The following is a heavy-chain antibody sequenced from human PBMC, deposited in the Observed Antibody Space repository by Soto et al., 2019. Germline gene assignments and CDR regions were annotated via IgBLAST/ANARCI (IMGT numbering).Heavy chain of an antibody. CDR2: IIPIFGTA. Sequence: ASVKVSCKASGGTFSSYAISWVRQAPGQGLEWMGGIIPIFGTANYAQKFQGRVTITADKSTSTAYMELSSLRSEDTAVYYCARGGSWYGDYDPNNNSWGQGTLVTVSS. D-gene: IGHD4-17*01. CDR3: ARGGSWYGDYDPNNNS. CDR1: GGTFSSYA. V-gene: IGHV1-69*06. J-gene: IGHJ4*02.